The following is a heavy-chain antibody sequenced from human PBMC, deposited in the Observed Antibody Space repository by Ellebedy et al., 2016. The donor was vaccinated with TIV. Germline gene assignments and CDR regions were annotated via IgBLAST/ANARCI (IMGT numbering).Heavy chain of an antibody. J-gene: IGHJ4*02. CDR2: IYYIGIT. CDR3: AAYYGGRFDY. D-gene: IGHD4-23*01. CDR1: GGSISTFY. Sequence: MPSETLSPTCNVPGGSISTFYWSWIRQPPGKGLEFIGYIYYIGITNYNPSLESRVAISIDTSENQFSLRLSSVTAADTAVYYCAAYYGGRFDYWGQGTLVTVSS. V-gene: IGHV4-59*01.